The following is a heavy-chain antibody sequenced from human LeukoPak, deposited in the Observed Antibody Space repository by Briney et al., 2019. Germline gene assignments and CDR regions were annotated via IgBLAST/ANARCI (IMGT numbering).Heavy chain of an antibody. D-gene: IGHD4-17*01. J-gene: IGHJ2*01. CDR2: IFYSGST. CDR1: GVSISSYY. V-gene: IGHV4-59*01. Sequence: PSETLSLTCSVSGVSISSYYWSWIRQPPGKGLEWIGDIFYSGSTNYNPSLKSRVTISVDTSKNQFSLKLSSVTAADTAVYYCASTTTYYGEYMLDLWGRGTLVTVSS. CDR3: ASTTTYYGEYMLDL.